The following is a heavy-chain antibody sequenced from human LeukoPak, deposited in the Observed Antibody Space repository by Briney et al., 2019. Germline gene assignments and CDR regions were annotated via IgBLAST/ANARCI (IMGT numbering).Heavy chain of an antibody. CDR1: GFTFNNYA. D-gene: IGHD4-23*01. J-gene: IGHJ4*02. CDR2: ISSGGSGL. V-gene: IGHV3-48*02. CDR3: ARDPSVGPIPFDF. Sequence: GGSLRLSCAASGFTFNNYALNWVRQTPGQGLEWLSYISSGGSGLYYADSVKGRFTISRDNAKNSLYLQMNSLTDEDTAVYYCARDPSVGPIPFDFWGQGTLVTVSS.